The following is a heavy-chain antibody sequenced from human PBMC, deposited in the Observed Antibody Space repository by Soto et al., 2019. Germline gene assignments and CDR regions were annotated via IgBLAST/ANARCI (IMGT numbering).Heavy chain of an antibody. CDR1: GFTFSSYG. CDR3: VADLPNDIYPFDY. J-gene: IGHJ4*01. V-gene: IGHV3-30*03. D-gene: IGHD3-9*01. CDR2: ISYDGGTT. Sequence: GGSLRLSCAAAGFTFSSYGMHWVRQAPDKGLEWVAVISYDGGTTHYAAHVEGRFIISRDDSQSTLSLQMNSLKVEDTAVYYCVADLPNDIYPFDYWGHGTLVTVSS.